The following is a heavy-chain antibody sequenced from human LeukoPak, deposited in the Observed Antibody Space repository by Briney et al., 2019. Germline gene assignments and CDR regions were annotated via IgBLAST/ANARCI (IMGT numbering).Heavy chain of an antibody. CDR1: GFTFSSYA. CDR2: ISGSGGST. J-gene: IGHJ5*02. Sequence: PGGSLRLSCAASGFTFSSYAMSWVRQAPGKGLERVSAISGSGGSTYYADSVKGRCTISRDNSKNTLFLQMNTLRAEDTAVYYCARAPHCSGGSCYSAWFDPWGQGTLVTVSS. CDR3: ARAPHCSGGSCYSAWFDP. V-gene: IGHV3-23*01. D-gene: IGHD2-15*01.